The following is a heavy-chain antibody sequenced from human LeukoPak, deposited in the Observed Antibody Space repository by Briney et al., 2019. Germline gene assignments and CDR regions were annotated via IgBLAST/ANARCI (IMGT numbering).Heavy chain of an antibody. J-gene: IGHJ4*02. V-gene: IGHV3-23*01. Sequence: GGSLRLSCAVSGITLSNYGMSWVRQAPGKGLEWVSAISGTGSSTYYADSVKGRFTISRDNSKDTLYLQMNSLRAEDTAIYYCAKITTTSSFSPLDYWGQGTLVTVSS. CDR1: GITLSNYG. D-gene: IGHD3-22*01. CDR2: ISGTGSST. CDR3: AKITTTSSFSPLDY.